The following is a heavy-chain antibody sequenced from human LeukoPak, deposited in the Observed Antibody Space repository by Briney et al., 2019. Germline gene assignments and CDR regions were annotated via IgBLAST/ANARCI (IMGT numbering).Heavy chain of an antibody. D-gene: IGHD4-17*01. Sequence: GGSLRLSCAASGFTFSSYAMSWVRQAPGKGLEWVAVISYDGSNKYYADSVKGRFTISRDNSKNTLYLQMNSLRAEDTAVYYCARADYGDYVDYWGQGTLVTVSS. CDR2: ISYDGSNK. CDR1: GFTFSSYA. V-gene: IGHV3-30-3*01. J-gene: IGHJ4*02. CDR3: ARADYGDYVDY.